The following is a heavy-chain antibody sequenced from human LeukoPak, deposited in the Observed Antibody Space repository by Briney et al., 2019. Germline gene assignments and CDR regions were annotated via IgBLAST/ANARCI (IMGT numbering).Heavy chain of an antibody. D-gene: IGHD5-24*01. CDR3: AKDPRVGSRVATPCH. CDR2: ISGSGGST. Sequence: GGSLRLSCAASGFTFTSYAMSWVRQAPGKGPEWVSAISGSGGSTYYADSVKGRFTISRDNSKSTLFLQMNSLRAEDTAVYYCAKDPRVGSRVATPCHRGQGTLVTVSS. J-gene: IGHJ4*02. CDR1: GFTFTSYA. V-gene: IGHV3-23*01.